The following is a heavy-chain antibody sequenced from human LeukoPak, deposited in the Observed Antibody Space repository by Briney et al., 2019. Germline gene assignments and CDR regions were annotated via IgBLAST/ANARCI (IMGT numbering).Heavy chain of an antibody. CDR1: GGSISSGYYY. Sequence: SETLSLTCTVSGGSISSGYYYWAWIRQPPGKGLEWIGSIYYSGITYYNPSFKSPVTISIDTSKNQFSLKLSSVTAADTAVYYCARKYCSGGSCYSRPGTTSRNWFDPWGQGTLVTVSS. J-gene: IGHJ5*02. CDR3: ARKYCSGGSCYSRPGTTSRNWFDP. CDR2: IYYSGIT. V-gene: IGHV4-39*01. D-gene: IGHD2-15*01.